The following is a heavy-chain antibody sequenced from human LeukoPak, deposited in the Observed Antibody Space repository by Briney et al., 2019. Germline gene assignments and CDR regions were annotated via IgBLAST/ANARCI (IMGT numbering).Heavy chain of an antibody. CDR3: ARFGILTGYYFDY. Sequence: SETLSLTCAVSGGSISSGGYSWSWIRQPPGKGLEWIGYIYHSGSTYYNPSLKSRVTISVDRSKNQFSLKLGSVTAADTAVYYCARFGILTGYYFDYWGQGTLVTVSS. D-gene: IGHD3-9*01. V-gene: IGHV4-30-2*01. CDR1: GGSISSGGYS. J-gene: IGHJ4*02. CDR2: IYHSGST.